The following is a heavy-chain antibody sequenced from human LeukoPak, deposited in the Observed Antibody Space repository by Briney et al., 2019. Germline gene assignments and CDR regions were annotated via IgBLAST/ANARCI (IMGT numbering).Heavy chain of an antibody. CDR1: GFTFSNYY. CDR2: ISSSSTYI. J-gene: IGHJ4*02. Sequence: GGSLRLSCTTSGFTFSNYYMNWVRQAPGKGLEFVSSISSSSTYIYYADSVKGRLTISRDDAKNSLYLQMNSLRAEDTALYYCARDQRGGTYSDYWGQGTLVAVSS. D-gene: IGHD1-26*01. V-gene: IGHV3-21*01. CDR3: ARDQRGGTYSDY.